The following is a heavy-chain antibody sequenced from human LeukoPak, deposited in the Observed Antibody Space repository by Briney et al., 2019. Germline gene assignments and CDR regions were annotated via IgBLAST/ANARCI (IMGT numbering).Heavy chain of an antibody. CDR3: ARVPMVRGVINTLDY. J-gene: IGHJ4*02. D-gene: IGHD3-10*01. CDR1: GYTLTELS. Sequence: ASVKVSCKVSGYTLTELSMHWVRQAPGKGLEWMGGFDPEDGETIYAQKLQGRVTMTTDTSTSTAYMELRSLRSDDTAVYYCARVPMVRGVINTLDYWGQGTLVTVSS. CDR2: FDPEDGET. V-gene: IGHV1-24*01.